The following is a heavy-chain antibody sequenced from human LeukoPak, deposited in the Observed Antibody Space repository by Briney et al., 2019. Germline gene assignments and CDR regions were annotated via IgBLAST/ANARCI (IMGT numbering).Heavy chain of an antibody. Sequence: ASVKVSCKASGYTFTDYYIHWVRQAPGQGLEWMGWINPNSGDTNYEQRFQGRVTMTRDTSISTAYMELSGLRSDGTAVYYCAREPADGWPYYYYYMDVWGKGTTVTISS. CDR1: GYTFTDYY. CDR3: AREPADGWPYYYYYMDV. V-gene: IGHV1-2*02. D-gene: IGHD2-15*01. J-gene: IGHJ6*03. CDR2: INPNSGDT.